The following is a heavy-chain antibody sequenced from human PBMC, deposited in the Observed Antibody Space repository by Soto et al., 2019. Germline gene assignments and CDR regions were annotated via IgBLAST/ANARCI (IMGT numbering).Heavy chain of an antibody. Sequence: QVQLMESGGGVVQPGRSLRLSCAASGFIFNTYAMHWVRQAPGKGLEWVAVIWYDGSNKYYVDSVKGRFTISRDNSKNMLYLQMNSLRAEDTAVYYCARDFLGGSYWFDPWGQGTLVTVSS. CDR3: ARDFLGGSYWFDP. J-gene: IGHJ5*02. D-gene: IGHD5-12*01. CDR2: IWYDGSNK. CDR1: GFIFNTYA. V-gene: IGHV3-33*01.